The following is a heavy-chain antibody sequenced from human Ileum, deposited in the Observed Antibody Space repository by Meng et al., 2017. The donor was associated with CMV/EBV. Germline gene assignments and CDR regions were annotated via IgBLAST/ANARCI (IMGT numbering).Heavy chain of an antibody. D-gene: IGHD3-16*02. Sequence: ASVKVSCKTSGHTFSNDGISWVRQAPGQGLEWMGWISADNGNTNYAQKFQGRVTMTTDTSMSTGYMELRSLGSDDTAVYYCAKIARWGDLSPDYWGQGTLVTVSS. V-gene: IGHV1-18*04. J-gene: IGHJ4*02. CDR1: GHTFSNDG. CDR2: ISADNGNT. CDR3: AKIARWGDLSPDY.